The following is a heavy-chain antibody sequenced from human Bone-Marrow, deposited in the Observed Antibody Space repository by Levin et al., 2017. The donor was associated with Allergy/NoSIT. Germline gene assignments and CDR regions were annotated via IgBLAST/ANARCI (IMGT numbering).Heavy chain of an antibody. D-gene: IGHD3-16*02. CDR3: ARHLVHEDYIWGSYRGDHDYFDY. V-gene: IGHV4-39*01. CDR1: NGSISSSIYY. J-gene: IGHJ4*02. Sequence: PSETLSLTCTVSNGSISSSIYYWGWIRQPPGKGLEYVGSIYYSGDTFYNPSLRSRVTISVDTSKNQFSLKLSSVTAPDTAVYDCARHLVHEDYIWGSYRGDHDYFDYWGQGAPVTVSS. CDR2: IYYSGDT.